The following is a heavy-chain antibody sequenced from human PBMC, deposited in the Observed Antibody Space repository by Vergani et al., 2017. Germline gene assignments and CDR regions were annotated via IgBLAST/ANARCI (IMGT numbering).Heavy chain of an antibody. V-gene: IGHV3-30*02. CDR1: GSTFSNFG. CDR2: IGKDGINT. J-gene: IGHJ4*02. Sequence: QVQLVESAGGVVQPGGPLRLSCAASGSTFSNFGMHWIRQAPGKGLEWLAYIGKDGINTRYRDAVKGRFTVSRDNSKDILYLQMDSLRSKDTALYYCATYLHASTDGLPDSWGPGTLVIVSS. D-gene: IGHD2-2*01. CDR3: ATYLHASTDGLPDS.